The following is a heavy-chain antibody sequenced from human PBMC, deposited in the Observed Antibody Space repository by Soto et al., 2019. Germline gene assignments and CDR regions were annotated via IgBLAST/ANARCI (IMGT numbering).Heavy chain of an antibody. D-gene: IGHD4-17*01. V-gene: IGHV4-39*01. J-gene: IGHJ4*02. CDR3: ARYPVPTSPIVFAY. CDR1: GGSISSSSYY. CDR2: IYYSGST. Sequence: PSETLSLTCTVSGGSISSSSYYWGWIRQPPGKGLEWIGSIYYSGSTYYNPSLKSRVTISVDTSKNQFSLKLSSVTAADTAVYYCARYPVPTSPIVFAYWGQGTLVTVSS.